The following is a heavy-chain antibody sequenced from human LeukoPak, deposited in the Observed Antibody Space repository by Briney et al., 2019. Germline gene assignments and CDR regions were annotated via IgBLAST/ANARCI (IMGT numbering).Heavy chain of an antibody. J-gene: IGHJ4*02. V-gene: IGHV3-23*01. CDR1: GFTFSSYA. Sequence: GGSLRLSCAASGFTFSSYAMSWVRQAPGKGLEWVSGISGSGGSTYYADSVKGRLTISRDNSKNTLYLQMNSLRAEDTAVYYCAKARYYYDSSGYFDYWGQGTLVTVSS. D-gene: IGHD3-22*01. CDR3: AKARYYYDSSGYFDY. CDR2: ISGSGGST.